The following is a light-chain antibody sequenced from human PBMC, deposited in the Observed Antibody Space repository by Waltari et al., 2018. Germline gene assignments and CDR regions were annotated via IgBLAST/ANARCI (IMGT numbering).Light chain of an antibody. J-gene: IGKJ1*01. CDR2: DAS. CDR1: PAISNF. CDR3: QQLNSYQWT. V-gene: IGKV1-9*01. Sequence: IQLTQSPSSLPVSVGDRVTITCQASPAISNFLAWYQQKPGKAPKLLIYDASTLQSGVPSRFSGSGSGTDFTLTISSLQPEDFATYYCQQLNSYQWTFGQGTKVDIK.